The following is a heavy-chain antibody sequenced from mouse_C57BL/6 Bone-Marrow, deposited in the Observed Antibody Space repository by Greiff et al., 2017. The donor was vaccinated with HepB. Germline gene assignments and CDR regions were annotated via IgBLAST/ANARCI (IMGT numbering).Heavy chain of an antibody. CDR3: TIDGYYPYYAMDY. J-gene: IGHJ4*01. D-gene: IGHD2-3*01. Sequence: EVKLQQSGAELVRPGASVKLSCTASGFNIKDYYMHWVKQRPEQGLEWIGWIDPENGDTEYASKFQGKATITADTSSNTAYLQLSSLTSEDTAVYYCTIDGYYPYYAMDYWGQGTSVTVSS. CDR1: GFNIKDYY. V-gene: IGHV14-4*01. CDR2: IDPENGDT.